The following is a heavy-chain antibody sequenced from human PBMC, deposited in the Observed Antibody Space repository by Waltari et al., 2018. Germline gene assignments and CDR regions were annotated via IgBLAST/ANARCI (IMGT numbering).Heavy chain of an antibody. D-gene: IGHD5-18*01. J-gene: IGHJ5*02. CDR1: GGSISRGKW. CDR2: IYNSGST. V-gene: IGHV4-4*02. Sequence: QVQLQESGPGLVKPSGTLSLTCGVSGGSISRGKWWSWVRQPPGKGLEWIGEIYNSGSTNYNPSLKSRVTISVDKSKNQFSLKLSSVTAADTAVYYCAREYVSGYSYGPWGQGTLVTVSS. CDR3: AREYVSGYSYGP.